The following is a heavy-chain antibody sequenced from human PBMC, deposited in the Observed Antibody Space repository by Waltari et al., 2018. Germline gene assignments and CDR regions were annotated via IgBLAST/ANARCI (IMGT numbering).Heavy chain of an antibody. J-gene: IGHJ6*01. CDR3: AREKSFFGMDV. Sequence: EVQLVESGGRLVQPGGSLRISCFGSGYMFNSYAMNWVREAPGKGRELVSYISSDAGTTDYAPSVKGRLTIARDNGRNSLYLQMNSLRGDDTATYYCAREKSFFGMDVWGPGTTVTVSS. CDR2: ISSDAGTT. CDR1: GYMFNSYA. V-gene: IGHV3-48*01.